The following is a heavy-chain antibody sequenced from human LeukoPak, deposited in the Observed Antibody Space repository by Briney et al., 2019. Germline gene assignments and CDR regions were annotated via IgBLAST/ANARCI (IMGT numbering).Heavy chain of an antibody. Sequence: ASVKVSCKASGYSFNAHYMEWVRQAPGQGLEWMGWINPNSGDTHYAQRFQGRVTMTRDTSITTAYMELSRLRSDDTAVYYCARGLQSDYWGQGTLVTVSS. J-gene: IGHJ4*02. D-gene: IGHD4-11*01. CDR1: GYSFNAHY. CDR2: INPNSGDT. CDR3: ARGLQSDY. V-gene: IGHV1-2*02.